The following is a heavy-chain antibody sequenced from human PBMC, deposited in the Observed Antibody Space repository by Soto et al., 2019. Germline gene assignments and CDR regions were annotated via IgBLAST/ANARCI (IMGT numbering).Heavy chain of an antibody. Sequence: QVQLQESGPGLVKPSQTLSLTCTVSGGSISSGGYYWSWSRQPPGEGLGGIGNIYYSGSTYYNPSLKSRVTISGDTSKNQVSLKLSSVTAADTAVYYCARVGGINWFDPWGEGTLVTVSS. CDR3: ARVGGINWFDP. J-gene: IGHJ5*02. V-gene: IGHV4-31*03. CDR2: IYYSGST. D-gene: IGHD3-16*01. CDR1: GGSISSGGYY.